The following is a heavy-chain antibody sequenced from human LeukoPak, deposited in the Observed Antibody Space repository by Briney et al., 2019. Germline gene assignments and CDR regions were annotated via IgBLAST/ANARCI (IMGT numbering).Heavy chain of an antibody. J-gene: IGHJ3*02. CDR3: ARSARDVVPLDAFDI. CDR2: INAGNGNT. Sequence: GASVKVSCKASGYTFTSYAMHWVRQAPGQRLEWMGWINAGNGNTKYSQKFQGRVTITRDTSASTAYMELSSLRSEDTAVYYCARSARDVVPLDAFDIWGQGTMVIVSS. V-gene: IGHV1-3*01. CDR1: GYTFTSYA. D-gene: IGHD5-24*01.